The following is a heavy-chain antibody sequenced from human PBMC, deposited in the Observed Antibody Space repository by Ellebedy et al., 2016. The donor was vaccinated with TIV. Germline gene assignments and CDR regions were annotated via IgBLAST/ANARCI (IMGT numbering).Heavy chain of an antibody. D-gene: IGHD4-17*01. J-gene: IGHJ5*02. CDR1: GFSFRSYW. CDR2: IYQDGSDQ. Sequence: GESLKISCAASGFSFRSYWMSWVRQAPGKGLEWVANIYQDGSDQYYVDSVKGRFTISRDNANKSLFLQMHRLRVEDTAVYYCARRGSYGDYAVQVNSWFDTWGQGTLVTVSS. V-gene: IGHV3-7*01. CDR3: ARRGSYGDYAVQVNSWFDT.